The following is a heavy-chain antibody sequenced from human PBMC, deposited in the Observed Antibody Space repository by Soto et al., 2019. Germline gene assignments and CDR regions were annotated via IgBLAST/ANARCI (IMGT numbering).Heavy chain of an antibody. CDR2: IIPICGTA. D-gene: IGHD2-2*01. CDR3: ASHCSTSCSDWIDP. Sequence: SVKVSCKASGGTFSSYSISWVRQAPGQGLEWMGRIIPICGTATYAQKFRGRVTITTDASTSTAYMELSSLRSEDTAVYYCASHCSTSCSDWIDPWGQGTLVTVSS. J-gene: IGHJ5*02. CDR1: GGTFSSYS. V-gene: IGHV1-69*05.